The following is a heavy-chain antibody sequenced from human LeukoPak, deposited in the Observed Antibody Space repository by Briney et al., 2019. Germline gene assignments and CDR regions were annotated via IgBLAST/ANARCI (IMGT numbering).Heavy chain of an antibody. D-gene: IGHD3-10*01. CDR3: ARVEGFGPNWFDP. Sequence: PGGSLRLSCAASGFTVSSNYMSWVRQAPGKGLEWVSVIYSGGSTYYADSVKGRFTISRDNSKNTLYLQMNSLRAEDTAVYYCARVEGFGPNWFDPWGQGTLVTVSS. CDR1: GFTVSSNY. J-gene: IGHJ5*02. CDR2: IYSGGST. V-gene: IGHV3-66*01.